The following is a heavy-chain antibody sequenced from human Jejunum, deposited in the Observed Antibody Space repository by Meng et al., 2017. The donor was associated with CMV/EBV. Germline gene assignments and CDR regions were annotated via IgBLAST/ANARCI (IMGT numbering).Heavy chain of an antibody. CDR1: GGAVRVSA. J-gene: IGHJ4*02. CDR3: VKDDGGSVRPRFDF. D-gene: IGHD3-10*01. CDR2: IIPLINAK. V-gene: IGHV1-69*04. Sequence: GGAVRVSAFGREGRVPGREFEWMGKIIPLINAKRYSEKFRDRLKLTADKSTSTANMELSSLRSEDTALYFCVKDDGGSVRPRFDFWGQGTLVTVSS.